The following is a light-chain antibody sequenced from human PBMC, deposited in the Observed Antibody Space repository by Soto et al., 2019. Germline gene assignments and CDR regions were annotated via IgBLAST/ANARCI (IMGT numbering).Light chain of an antibody. CDR1: QGISSY. CDR3: QQLNSYPIT. CDR2: AAS. V-gene: IGKV1-9*01. J-gene: IGKJ5*01. Sequence: IQLPQSKYSLSASVGDRVTITCRASQGISSYLAWYQQKPGKAPKLLIYAASTLQSGVPSRFSGSGSGTDFTLTISSLQPEDFATYYCQQLNSYPITFGQVTRLAIK.